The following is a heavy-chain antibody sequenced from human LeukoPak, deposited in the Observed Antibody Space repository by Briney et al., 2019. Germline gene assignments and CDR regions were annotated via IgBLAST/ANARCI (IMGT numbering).Heavy chain of an antibody. CDR2: INTDGSAE. CDR3: ARGKIDL. CDR1: GFTLSDYW. V-gene: IGHV3-7*01. Sequence: GGSPRLSCAASGFTLSDYWMMWVRQTPEKGLEWVANINTDGSAEYYGDSVKGRFTISRDNAKNSLSLQMNSLRVEDTALYYCARGKIDLWGQGILVTVSS. J-gene: IGHJ5*02.